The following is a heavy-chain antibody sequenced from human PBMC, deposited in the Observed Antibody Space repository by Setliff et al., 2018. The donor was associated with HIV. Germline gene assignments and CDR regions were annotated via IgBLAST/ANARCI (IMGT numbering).Heavy chain of an antibody. D-gene: IGHD3-10*01. CDR1: GGSLSDYY. Sequence: SETLSLTCAVYGGSLSDYYWSWIRQPPGKGLEWIGEINHNKSSDYNPSLKSRVTMSVDTSKNQFSLKLTSMTAADTAVYYGARGWVRGPIISPGTYFSYGLDVWGQGTPVTVSS. CDR2: INHNKSS. V-gene: IGHV4-34*01. CDR3: ARGWVRGPIISPGTYFSYGLDV. J-gene: IGHJ6*02.